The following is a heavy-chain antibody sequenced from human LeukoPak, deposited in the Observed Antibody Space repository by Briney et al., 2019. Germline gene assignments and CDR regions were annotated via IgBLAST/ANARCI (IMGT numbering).Heavy chain of an antibody. J-gene: IGHJ4*02. CDR1: GFTVSSNY. V-gene: IGHV3-53*01. CDR3: AKERLRGFFDY. Sequence: PGGSLRLSCAASGFTVSSNYMSWVRQAPGKGLEWVSVIYSGGSTYYADSVMGRFTISRDNSKNTLYLQMNSLRAEDTAVYYCAKERLRGFFDYWGQGTLVTVSS. CDR2: IYSGGST. D-gene: IGHD6-25*01.